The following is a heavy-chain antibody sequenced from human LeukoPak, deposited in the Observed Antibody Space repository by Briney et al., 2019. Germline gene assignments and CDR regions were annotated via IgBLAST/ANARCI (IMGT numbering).Heavy chain of an antibody. J-gene: IGHJ4*02. V-gene: IGHV4-39*07. CDR2: IFYSGST. CDR3: ARDLWFGESTNI. CDR1: GDSISSSSYY. Sequence: SETLSLTCSVSGDSISSSSYYWGWIRQPPGKGLEWIGSIFYSGSTYYNPSLKSRVTISVDTSKNQFSLKLSSVTAADTAVYYCARDLWFGESTNIWGQGTLVTVSS. D-gene: IGHD3-10*01.